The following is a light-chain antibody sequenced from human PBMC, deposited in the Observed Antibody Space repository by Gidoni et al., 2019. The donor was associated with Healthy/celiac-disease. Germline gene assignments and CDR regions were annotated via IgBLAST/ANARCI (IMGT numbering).Light chain of an antibody. CDR3: QQYYSTPLT. V-gene: IGKV4-1*01. CDR2: WAS. J-gene: IGKJ3*01. CDR1: KSVLYSSNNKNY. Sequence: DIVMTQSPDALAVSLGERATINCKSSKSVLYSSNNKNYLAWYQQKPGQPPKLLIYWASNRESGVPDRFGGSGSVTDFTLTISSLQAEDVAVYYCQQYYSTPLTFGPXTKVDIK.